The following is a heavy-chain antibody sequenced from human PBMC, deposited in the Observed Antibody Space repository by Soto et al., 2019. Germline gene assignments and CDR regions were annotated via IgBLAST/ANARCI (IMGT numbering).Heavy chain of an antibody. CDR2: IYYSGAT. J-gene: IGHJ6*02. CDR1: GDSMSTNY. D-gene: IGHD3-16*01. V-gene: IGHV4-59*01. CDR3: ARAIGDWGTYYYYYGMDV. Sequence: SETLSLTCNVSGDSMSTNYWSWLRQPPGKGLEWIGYIYYSGATNYNPSLKSRVTISVDTSRNQFSLNLRSVTAADTAVYYCARAIGDWGTYYYYYGMDVWGQGTTVTVSS.